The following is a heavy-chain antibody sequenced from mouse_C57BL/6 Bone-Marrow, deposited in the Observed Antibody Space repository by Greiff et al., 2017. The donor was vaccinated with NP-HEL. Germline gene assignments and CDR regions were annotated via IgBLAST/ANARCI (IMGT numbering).Heavy chain of an antibody. V-gene: IGHV7-1*01. CDR1: GFTFSDFY. CDR3: ARDGGRGNWSAMDY. D-gene: IGHD2-1*01. CDR2: SRNKANDYTT. Sequence: EVKLVESGGGLVQSGRSLRLSCATSGFTFSDFYMEWVRQAPGKGLEWIAASRNKANDYTTEYSASVKGRFIVSRDTSQSILYLQMNALRAEDTAIYYCARDGGRGNWSAMDYWGQGTSVTVSS. J-gene: IGHJ4*01.